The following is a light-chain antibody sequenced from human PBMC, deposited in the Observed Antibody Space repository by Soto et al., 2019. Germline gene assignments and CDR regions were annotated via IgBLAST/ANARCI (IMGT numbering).Light chain of an antibody. CDR2: AAS. Sequence: AIPMTQSPSSLSASVGDRVTITCRASQGIRNDLGWYQEKPGKAPKLLIYAASTLQSGVPSRFSGSGSGTELTLTISSLQPEDFATYYCLQDYNYPRTFGQGTKVEIK. V-gene: IGKV1-6*01. CDR3: LQDYNYPRT. CDR1: QGIRND. J-gene: IGKJ1*01.